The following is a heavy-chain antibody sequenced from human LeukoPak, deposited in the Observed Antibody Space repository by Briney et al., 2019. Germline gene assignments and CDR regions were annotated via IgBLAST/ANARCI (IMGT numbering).Heavy chain of an antibody. V-gene: IGHV1-2*02. CDR1: GYTFTGHY. CDR3: VTFPDFQH. J-gene: IGHJ1*01. Sequence: ASVKVSCRTSGYTFTGHYINWVRQAPGQGLEWMGWINPDSGGTNYAQKFQGRVTMTRDTSISTVYMELSRLRSDDTAVYYCVTFPDFQHWGQGTLVTVSS. CDR2: INPDSGGT.